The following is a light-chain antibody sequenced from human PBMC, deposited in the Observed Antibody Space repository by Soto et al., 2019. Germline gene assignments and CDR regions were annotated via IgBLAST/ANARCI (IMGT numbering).Light chain of an antibody. Sequence: DLVMTQSPLSLAVTPGEPASISCRSSQRLLYSNGYNYLDWYLQKPGQSPQLLIYLGSNRASGVPDRFSGSGSDTNFTLKISRVEAEDVGVYYCMQALQTPFTFGPGTKVDIK. J-gene: IGKJ3*01. V-gene: IGKV2-28*01. CDR1: QRLLYSNGYNY. CDR3: MQALQTPFT. CDR2: LGS.